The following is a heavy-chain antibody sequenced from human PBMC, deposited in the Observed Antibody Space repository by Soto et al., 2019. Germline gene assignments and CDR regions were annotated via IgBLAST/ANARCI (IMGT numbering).Heavy chain of an antibody. CDR3: ARERHSSSWYGNAFDI. Sequence: SETLSLTCTVSGGSISSYYWSWIRQPPGKGLEWIGYIYYSGSTNYNPSLKSRVTISVDTSKNQFSLKLSSVTAADTAVYYCARERHSSSWYGNAFDIWGQGTMVTVSS. J-gene: IGHJ3*02. D-gene: IGHD6-13*01. V-gene: IGHV4-59*01. CDR1: GGSISSYY. CDR2: IYYSGST.